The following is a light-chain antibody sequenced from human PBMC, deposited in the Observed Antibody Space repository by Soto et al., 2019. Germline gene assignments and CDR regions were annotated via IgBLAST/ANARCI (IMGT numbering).Light chain of an antibody. J-gene: IGKJ1*01. CDR1: QSISSW. Sequence: DIQITQSPSTLSASVGDRVSITCRASQSISSWLAWYRQKPGKAPKLLIYDASSLESGVPSRFSGSGSGTEFTLTVSSLQPDDFATYYCQQYKRYWTFGQGTKVDIK. V-gene: IGKV1-5*01. CDR3: QQYKRYWT. CDR2: DAS.